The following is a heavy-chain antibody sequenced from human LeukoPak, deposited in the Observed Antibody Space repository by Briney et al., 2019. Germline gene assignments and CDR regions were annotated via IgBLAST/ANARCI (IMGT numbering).Heavy chain of an antibody. Sequence: GGSLRLSCAASGFIFADYVMHWVRQAPGKGLEWVSLISGDGGFTYYADSMKGRVTISRDNRKNSLYLQMNSLRPEDTALYYCTKIRDGYNFDFDYWGQGTPVTVSS. D-gene: IGHD5-24*01. CDR1: GFIFADYV. V-gene: IGHV3-43*02. J-gene: IGHJ4*02. CDR3: TKIRDGYNFDFDY. CDR2: ISGDGGFT.